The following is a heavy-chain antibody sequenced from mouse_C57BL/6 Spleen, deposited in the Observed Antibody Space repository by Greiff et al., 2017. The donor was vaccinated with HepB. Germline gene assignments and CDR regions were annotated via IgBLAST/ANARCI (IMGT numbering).Heavy chain of an antibody. D-gene: IGHD1-1*01. CDR1: GYAFSSSW. CDR2: IYPGDGDT. V-gene: IGHV1-82*01. CDR3: ARGYYGGWYFDV. Sequence: QVQLQQSGPELEKPGASVKISCKASGYAFSSSWMNWVKQRPGKGLEWIGRIYPGDGDTNYNGKFKGKATLTADKSSSTAYMQLSSLTSEDSAVYFCARGYYGGWYFDVWGTGTTVTVSS. J-gene: IGHJ1*03.